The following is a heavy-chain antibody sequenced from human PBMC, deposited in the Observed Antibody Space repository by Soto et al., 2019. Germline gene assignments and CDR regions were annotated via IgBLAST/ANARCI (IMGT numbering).Heavy chain of an antibody. J-gene: IGHJ6*02. Sequence: ESGGGVAQPGRSLRLSCAASGFTFSSYAMHWVRQAPGKGLEWVAVISYDGSNKYYADSVKGRFTISRDNSKNTLYLQMNSLRAEDTAVYYCARGPDIVVVPAAIDYYYGMDVWGQGTTVTVSS. CDR3: ARGPDIVVVPAAIDYYYGMDV. CDR2: ISYDGSNK. V-gene: IGHV3-30-3*01. D-gene: IGHD2-2*02. CDR1: GFTFSSYA.